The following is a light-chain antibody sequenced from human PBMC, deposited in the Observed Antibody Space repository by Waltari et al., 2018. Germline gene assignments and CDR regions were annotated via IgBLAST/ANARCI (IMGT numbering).Light chain of an antibody. CDR2: SVS. CDR3: QQYRSLPLT. Sequence: DIQLTQTPSSLYASVGDRLTITCQASQDTGDSLNWFQHKPGAPPELLIYSVSRLDYGVPSRFTGSRSGTNYSFSITNLQPDDIATYFCQQYRSLPLTFGQGTK. J-gene: IGKJ2*01. V-gene: IGKV1-33*01. CDR1: QDTGDS.